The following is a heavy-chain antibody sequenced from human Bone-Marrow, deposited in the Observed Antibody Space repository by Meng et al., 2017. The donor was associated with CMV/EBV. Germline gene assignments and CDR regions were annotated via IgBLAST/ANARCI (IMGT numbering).Heavy chain of an antibody. CDR3: ARGITIFGVVNIRSRMDV. CDR1: GFTFSSYE. Sequence: GGSLRLSCAASGFTFSSYEMNWVRQAPGKGLEWVSSINFSGYLFYADSVKGRFTISRDNAKNSLYLQMNSLRAEDTAVYYCARGITIFGVVNIRSRMDVWGQGPTVTVSS. CDR2: SINFSGYL. V-gene: IGHV3-21*01. D-gene: IGHD3-3*01. J-gene: IGHJ6*02.